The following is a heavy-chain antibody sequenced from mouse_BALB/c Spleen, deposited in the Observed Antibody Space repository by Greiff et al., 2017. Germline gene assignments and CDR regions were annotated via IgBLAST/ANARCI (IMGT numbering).Heavy chain of an antibody. CDR2: INSNGGST. V-gene: IGHV5-6-3*01. Sequence: EVQLMESGGGLVQPGGSLKLSCAASGFTFSSYGMSWVRQTPDKRLELVATINSNGGSTYYPDSVKGRFTISRDNAKNTLYLQMSSLKSEDTAMYYCARENYRYDWYFDYWGQGTTLTVSS. CDR1: GFTFSSYG. J-gene: IGHJ2*01. D-gene: IGHD2-14*01. CDR3: ARENYRYDWYFDY.